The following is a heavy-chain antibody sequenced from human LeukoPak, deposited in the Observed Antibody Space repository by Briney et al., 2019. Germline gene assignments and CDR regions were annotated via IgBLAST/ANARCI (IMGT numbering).Heavy chain of an antibody. D-gene: IGHD3-3*01. V-gene: IGHV3-7*03. CDR2: IKQDGSEK. J-gene: IGHJ4*02. CDR1: GFTFSSYS. Sequence: PGGSLRLSCAASGFTFSSYSMNWVRQAPGKGLEWVANIKQDGSEKYYVDSVKGRFTISRDNAKNSLYLQMNSLRAEDTAVYYCARASMYYDFWSGYSSAFDYWGQGTLVTVSS. CDR3: ARASMYYDFWSGYSSAFDY.